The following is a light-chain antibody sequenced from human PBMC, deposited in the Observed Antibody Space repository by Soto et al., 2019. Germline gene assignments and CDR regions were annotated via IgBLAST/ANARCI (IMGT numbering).Light chain of an antibody. CDR1: SSDVGSYNR. CDR3: SSYTSSSTLV. V-gene: IGLV2-18*02. CDR2: EVS. J-gene: IGLJ2*01. Sequence: QSVLTQPPSVSGSPGQSVTISCTGTSSDVGSYNRVSWYQQPPGTAPKLMIYEVSNRPSGVPDRFSGSKSGNTASLTISGLQDEDEADYYCSSYTSSSTLVFGGGTKLTV.